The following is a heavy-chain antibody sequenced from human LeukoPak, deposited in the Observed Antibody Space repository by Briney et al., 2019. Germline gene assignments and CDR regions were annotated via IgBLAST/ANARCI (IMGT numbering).Heavy chain of an antibody. CDR1: GFTFDNAW. D-gene: IGHD3-10*01. J-gene: IGHJ3*02. Sequence: MSGGSLRLSCAASGFTFDNAWMSWVRQAPGKGLEWVGRIESKTDGGTTNYAAPVKGRFTISRDDSENTLYLQMSSLKTEDTAVYYCTTPFYSGSGSYYNAFDIWGQGTVVTVSS. CDR3: TTPFYSGSGSYYNAFDI. CDR2: IESKTDGGTT. V-gene: IGHV3-15*04.